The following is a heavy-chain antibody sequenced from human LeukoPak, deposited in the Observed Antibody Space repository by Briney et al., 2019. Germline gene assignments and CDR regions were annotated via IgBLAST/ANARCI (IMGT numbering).Heavy chain of an antibody. Sequence: SVKVSCKASGGTFSSYAISWVRQAPGQGLEWMGGIIPIFGTANYAQKFQGRVTITADKSTSTAYMELSSLRSDDTAVYYCARDDRWGFDYWGQGTLVTVSS. D-gene: IGHD1-26*01. CDR1: GGTFSSYA. CDR2: IIPIFGTA. V-gene: IGHV1-69*06. CDR3: ARDDRWGFDY. J-gene: IGHJ4*02.